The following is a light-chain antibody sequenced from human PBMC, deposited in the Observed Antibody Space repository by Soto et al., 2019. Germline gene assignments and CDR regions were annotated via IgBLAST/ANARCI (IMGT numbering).Light chain of an antibody. CDR1: QTISSW. J-gene: IGKJ1*01. V-gene: IGKV1-5*03. Sequence: DIQMTQSPSTLSGSVGDRVTITFRASQTISSWLAWYQQKPGKAPKLLIYKASTLKSGVPSRFSGSGSGTEFTLTISSLQPEDFATYYCQQSYSTLRTFGQGTKVDIK. CDR3: QQSYSTLRT. CDR2: KAS.